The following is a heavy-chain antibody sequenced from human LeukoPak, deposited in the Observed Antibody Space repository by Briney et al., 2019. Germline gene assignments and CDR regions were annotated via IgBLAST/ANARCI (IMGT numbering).Heavy chain of an antibody. CDR3: ARDQDGDYYDSSGYGAAFDI. D-gene: IGHD3-22*01. Sequence: GGSLRLSCAASGITFSSDAMSWVRQAPGKGLEWVLSISSSSSYIYYADSVKGRFTISRDNAKNSLYLQMNSLRAEDTAVYYCARDQDGDYYDSSGYGAAFDIWGQGTMVTVSS. V-gene: IGHV3-21*01. CDR1: GITFSSDA. J-gene: IGHJ3*02. CDR2: ISSSSSYI.